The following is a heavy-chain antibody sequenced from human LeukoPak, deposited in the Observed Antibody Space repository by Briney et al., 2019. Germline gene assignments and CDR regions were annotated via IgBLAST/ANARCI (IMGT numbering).Heavy chain of an antibody. CDR3: ARSPYCSSTSCYQNVGAFDI. CDR1: GGSISSYY. Sequence: PSETLSLTCTVSGGSISSYYWSWIRQPPGKGLEWIGYIYYSGSTNYNPSLKSRVTISVDTSKNQFSLKLSSVTAADTAVYYCARSPYCSSTSCYQNVGAFDIWGQGTMVTVSS. CDR2: IYYSGST. D-gene: IGHD2-2*01. J-gene: IGHJ3*02. V-gene: IGHV4-59*01.